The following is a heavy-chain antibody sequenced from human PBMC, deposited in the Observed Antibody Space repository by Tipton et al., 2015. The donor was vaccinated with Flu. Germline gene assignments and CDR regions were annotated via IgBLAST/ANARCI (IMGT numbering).Heavy chain of an antibody. D-gene: IGHD1-14*01. CDR1: GGSISSSSYY. CDR3: ARHRWALGNWYFDL. J-gene: IGHJ2*01. V-gene: IGHV4-39*01. CDR2: IYYSGST. Sequence: TLSLTCTVSGGSISSSSYYWGWIRQPPGKGLEWIGSIYYSGSTYYNPSLKSRVTISVDTSKNQFSLKLSSVTAADTAVYYCARHRWALGNWYFDLWGRGTLVTVSS.